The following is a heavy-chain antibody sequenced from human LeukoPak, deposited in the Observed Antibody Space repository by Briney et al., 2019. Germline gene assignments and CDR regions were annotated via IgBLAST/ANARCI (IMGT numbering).Heavy chain of an antibody. Sequence: PGGSLRLSCEGSAFIFSGHWMNWVRQTPGKGLEWVASIKEDGSERQYVDSVKGRFSISRDNTKGSLFLQLNSLRAEDTAVYYCARGSGSEGRDWFDPWGQGTLVTVSS. D-gene: IGHD3-22*01. CDR3: ARGSGSEGRDWFDP. CDR1: AFIFSGHW. J-gene: IGHJ5*02. V-gene: IGHV3-7*03. CDR2: IKEDGSER.